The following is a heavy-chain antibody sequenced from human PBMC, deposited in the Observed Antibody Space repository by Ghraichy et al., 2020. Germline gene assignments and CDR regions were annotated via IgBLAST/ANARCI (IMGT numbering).Heavy chain of an antibody. J-gene: IGHJ4*02. Sequence: SQTLSLTCTVSGGSISSYYWSWIRQPPGKGLEWIGYIYYSGSTNYNPSLKSRVTISVDTSKNQFSLKLSSVTAADTAVYYCARDKYSSSSLDYWGQGTLVTVSS. D-gene: IGHD6-6*01. CDR3: ARDKYSSSSLDY. V-gene: IGHV4-59*01. CDR2: IYYSGST. CDR1: GGSISSYY.